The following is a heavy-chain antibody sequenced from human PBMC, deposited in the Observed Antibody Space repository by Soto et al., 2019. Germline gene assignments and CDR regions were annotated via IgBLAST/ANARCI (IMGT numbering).Heavy chain of an antibody. D-gene: IGHD6-13*01. J-gene: IGHJ4*02. V-gene: IGHV3-23*01. CDR1: GFTFSSYA. CDR2: ISGSGGST. CDR3: AKDLAAPRSGYYFDY. Sequence: GGSLRLSCAASGFTFSSYAMSWVRQAPGKGPEWVSAISGSGGSTYYADSVKGRFTISRDNSKNTLYLQMNSLRDEDTAVYYCAKDLAAPRSGYYFDYWGQGTLVTVSS.